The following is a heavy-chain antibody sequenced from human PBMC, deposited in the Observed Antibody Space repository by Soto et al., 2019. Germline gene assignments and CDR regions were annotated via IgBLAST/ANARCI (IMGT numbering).Heavy chain of an antibody. D-gene: IGHD5-12*01. CDR3: ARGTRDGYNYDY. Sequence: SVKVSCKAPGGTFSSYTISWVRQAPGQGLEWMGRIIPILDIADYAQKFQGRVTITADKSTSTAYMELSSLRSEDTAVYYCARGTRDGYNYDYWGQGTLVTVS. CDR2: IIPILDIA. J-gene: IGHJ4*02. CDR1: GGTFSSYT. V-gene: IGHV1-69*02.